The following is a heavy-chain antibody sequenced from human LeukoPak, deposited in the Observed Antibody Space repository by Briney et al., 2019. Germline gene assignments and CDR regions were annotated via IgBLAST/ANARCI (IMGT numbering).Heavy chain of an antibody. CDR1: GFTFSSYS. J-gene: IGHJ4*02. Sequence: GGSLRLSCAASGFTFSSYSMNWVRQAPGKGLEWVSSISSSSSYIYYADSVKGRFTISRGNAKNSLYLQMNSLRAEDTAVYYCARTKRVTPFDYWGQGTLVTVSS. CDR3: ARTKRVTPFDY. D-gene: IGHD4-11*01. V-gene: IGHV3-21*01. CDR2: ISSSSSYI.